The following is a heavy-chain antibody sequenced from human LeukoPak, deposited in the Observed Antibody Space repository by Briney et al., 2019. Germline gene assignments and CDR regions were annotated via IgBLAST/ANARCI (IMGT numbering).Heavy chain of an antibody. Sequence: GGSLRLSCAASGFTFSSYWMSWVRQAPGKGLEWVASINQDGSEKYSVDSVKGRFTISRDNTKNSLFLQMNSLRAEDTAVYYCARGYTYSWDHYFDYWGQGTLVTVSS. CDR1: GFTFSSYW. V-gene: IGHV3-7*05. CDR2: INQDGSEK. J-gene: IGHJ4*02. D-gene: IGHD5-18*01. CDR3: ARGYTYSWDHYFDY.